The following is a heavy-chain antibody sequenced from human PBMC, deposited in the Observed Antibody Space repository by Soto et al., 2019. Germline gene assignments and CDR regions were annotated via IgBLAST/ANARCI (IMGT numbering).Heavy chain of an antibody. CDR2: MNSDGSST. CDR1: GFTFSSYC. Sequence: EVQLVESGGGLVQPGGSLRLSCAASGFTFSSYCMHWVRQAPGKGLVWVSRMNSDGSSTSYADSVQGRFTISRDNAKNTLYLEMNSLKTEDTAVYYCATELGAGYWGQGTLVNVSS. D-gene: IGHD7-27*01. V-gene: IGHV3-74*01. J-gene: IGHJ4*02. CDR3: ATELGAGY.